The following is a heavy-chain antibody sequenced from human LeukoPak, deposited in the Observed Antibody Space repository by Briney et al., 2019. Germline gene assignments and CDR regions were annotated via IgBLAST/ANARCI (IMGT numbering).Heavy chain of an antibody. V-gene: IGHV1-46*01. Sequence: ASVKVSCKASGYTFTSYYMHWVRQAPGQGLEWMGIINPSGGSTSYAQKFQGRVTMTRNTSTSTVYMELSSLRSEDTAVYYCARDGIQPLAFDIWGQGTMVTVSS. CDR2: INPSGGST. J-gene: IGHJ3*02. D-gene: IGHD5-18*01. CDR1: GYTFTSYY. CDR3: ARDGIQPLAFDI.